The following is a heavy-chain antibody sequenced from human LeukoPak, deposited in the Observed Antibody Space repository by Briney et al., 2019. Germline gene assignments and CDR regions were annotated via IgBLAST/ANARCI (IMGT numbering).Heavy chain of an antibody. J-gene: IGHJ5*02. V-gene: IGHV1-2*06. CDR1: GYTFTGYY. CDR3: ATLTPGYSSSWYPPYNWFDP. CDR2: INPNSGGT. Sequence: ASVKVSCKASGYTFTGYYMHWVRQAPGQGLEWMGRINPNSGGTNYAQKFQGRVTMTRDTSISTAYMALSRLRSDDTAVYYCATLTPGYSSSWYPPYNWFDPWGQGTLVTVSS. D-gene: IGHD6-13*01.